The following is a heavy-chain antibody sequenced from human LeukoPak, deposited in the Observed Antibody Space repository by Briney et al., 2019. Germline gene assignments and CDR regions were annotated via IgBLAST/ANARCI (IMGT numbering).Heavy chain of an antibody. CDR1: GFTFSSYE. Sequence: PGGSLRLSCAASGFTFSSYEMNWVRQAPGKGLEWVSYISSSGSTIYYADSVKGRFTISRDNAKNSLYLQMNSLRAEDTAVYYCARDTTAGYNYYYYYMGVWGKGTTVTVSS. CDR3: ARDTTAGYNYYYYYMGV. V-gene: IGHV3-48*03. CDR2: ISSSGSTI. D-gene: IGHD1-1*01. J-gene: IGHJ6*03.